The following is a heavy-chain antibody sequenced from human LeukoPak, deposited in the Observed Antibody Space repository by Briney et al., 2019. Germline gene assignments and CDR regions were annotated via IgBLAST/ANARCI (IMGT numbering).Heavy chain of an antibody. Sequence: ASVKVSCKAFGYTFTSYYVHWVRQAPGQGLEWIGIINPSGGTNYAQKFQGRVIMTRDTSTSTVYMELSSLRSEDTAVYYCARGTPGYSSVWGQGTLVTVSS. CDR3: ARGTPGYSSV. CDR1: GYTFTSYY. D-gene: IGHD6-19*01. CDR2: INPSGGT. J-gene: IGHJ4*02. V-gene: IGHV1-46*01.